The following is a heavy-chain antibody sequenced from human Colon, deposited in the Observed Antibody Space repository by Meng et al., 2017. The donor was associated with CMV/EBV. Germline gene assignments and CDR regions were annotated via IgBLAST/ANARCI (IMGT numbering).Heavy chain of an antibody. CDR1: GFTLSSYS. D-gene: IGHD2-2*01. CDR3: ARDRVRTSYGMDV. Sequence: GGSLRLSCAASGFTLSSYSMNWVRQAPGKGLEWVSSISSSSSYIYYADSVKGRFTISRDNAKNSLYLQMNSLRAEDTAVYYCARDRVRTSYGMDVWGQGTTVTVSS. CDR2: ISSSSSYI. V-gene: IGHV3-21*01. J-gene: IGHJ6*02.